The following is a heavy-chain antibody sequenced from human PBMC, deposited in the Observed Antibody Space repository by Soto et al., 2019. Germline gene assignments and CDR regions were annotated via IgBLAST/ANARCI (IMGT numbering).Heavy chain of an antibody. CDR2: ISGSSSYI. Sequence: GGSLRLSCAASGFTFSNYSMNWVRQAPGKGLEWVSSISGSSSYIYYADSVKGRFTISRDNAKNSLSLQMNSLRAEDTAVYFCARDPKPVPIYYFDYWGPGYLVSVFS. V-gene: IGHV3-21*01. J-gene: IGHJ4*01. CDR1: GFTFSNYS. CDR3: ARDPKPVPIYYFDY.